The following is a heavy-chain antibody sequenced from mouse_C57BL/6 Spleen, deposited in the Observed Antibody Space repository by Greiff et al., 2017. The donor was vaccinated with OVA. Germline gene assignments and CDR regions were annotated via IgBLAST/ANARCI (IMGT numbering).Heavy chain of an antibody. CDR2: ISSGGDYI. CDR1: GFTFSSYA. Sequence: MLVESGEGLVKPGGSLKLSCAASGFTFSSYAMSWVRQTPEQRLECVAYISSGGDYIYYADTVKVRFTISRDNARNTLYLQMSSLKSEDTAMYYCTRDPAMDYWGQGTSVTVSS. J-gene: IGHJ4*01. V-gene: IGHV5-9-1*02. CDR3: TRDPAMDY.